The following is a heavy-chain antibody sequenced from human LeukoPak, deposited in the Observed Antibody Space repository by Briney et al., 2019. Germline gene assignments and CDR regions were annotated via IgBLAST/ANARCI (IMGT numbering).Heavy chain of an antibody. CDR2: ISYDGSNK. CDR3: ARVGRYYDILTGYYGGYFDY. V-gene: IGHV3-30*03. J-gene: IGHJ4*02. Sequence: GRSLRLSCAASGFTFSSYGMHWVRQAPGKGLEWVPVISYDGSNKYYADSVKGRFTISRDNSKNTLYLQMNSLRAEDTAVYYCARVGRYYDILTGYYGGYFDYWGQGTLVTVSS. CDR1: GFTFSSYG. D-gene: IGHD3-9*01.